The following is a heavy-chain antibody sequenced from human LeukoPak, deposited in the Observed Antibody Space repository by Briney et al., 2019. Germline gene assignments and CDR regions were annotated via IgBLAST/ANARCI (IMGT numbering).Heavy chain of an antibody. V-gene: IGHV3-23*01. Sequence: GSLRLSCAVSGITLSNYGMSWVRQAPGKGLEWVAGISDSGGRTKYADSVKGRFTISRDNPKNTLYLQMNSLRAEDTAVYFYAKRGVVIRVILVGFHKEAYYFDSWGQGALVTVSS. CDR2: ISDSGGRT. D-gene: IGHD3-22*01. CDR1: GITLSNYG. J-gene: IGHJ4*02. CDR3: AKRGVVIRVILVGFHKEAYYFDS.